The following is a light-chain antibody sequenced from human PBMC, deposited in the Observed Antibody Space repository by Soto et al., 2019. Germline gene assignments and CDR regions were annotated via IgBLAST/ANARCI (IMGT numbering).Light chain of an antibody. V-gene: IGKV3-11*01. CDR2: DGS. CDR3: QQRSNWLIS. CDR1: QSVSGY. Sequence: EIVLTQSPATLSLSPGERATLSCRASQSVSGYLAWYQQKPGQAPILLIYDGSHRAAGIPSRFSGSGSGTDFTLTISGLEPEDFAVYYCQQRSNWLISFGPGTKVDI. J-gene: IGKJ3*01.